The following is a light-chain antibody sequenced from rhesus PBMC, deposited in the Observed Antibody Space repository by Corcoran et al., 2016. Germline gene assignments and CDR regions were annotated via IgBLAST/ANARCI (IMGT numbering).Light chain of an antibody. V-gene: IGKV1-22*01. CDR3: QQYSSSPPS. J-gene: IGKJ2*01. CDR1: QSISSW. Sequence: DIQMTQSPSSLSASVGDTVTITCRASQSISSWLAWYQQKPGKAPKLLIYKASSLQSGVPSRLSGTGSGTDFTHTISSLQSEDFATYYCQQYSSSPPSFGQGTKVEIK. CDR2: KAS.